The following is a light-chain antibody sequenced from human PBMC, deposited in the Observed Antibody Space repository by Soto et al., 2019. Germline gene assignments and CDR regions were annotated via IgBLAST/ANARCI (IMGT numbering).Light chain of an antibody. CDR2: YDD. CDR3: AAWDDSLNGYV. Sequence: VVSEPPSVSEALSQRVTISCSESSSNIGNNAVNWYQQLPGKAPKLLIYYDDLLPSGVSDRFSGSKSGTSASLAISGLQSEDEADYYCAAWDDSLNGYVFGTGTKVTVL. J-gene: IGLJ1*01. V-gene: IGLV1-36*01. CDR1: SSNIGNNA.